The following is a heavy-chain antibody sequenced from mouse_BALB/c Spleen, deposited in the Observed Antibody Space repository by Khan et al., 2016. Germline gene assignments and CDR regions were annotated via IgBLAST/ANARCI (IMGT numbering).Heavy chain of an antibody. J-gene: IGHJ4*01. V-gene: IGHV4-1*02. CDR3: ARYDYDKGDAMDY. D-gene: IGHD2-4*01. Sequence: EVKLLESGGGLVQPGGSLKLSCAASGFDFSRYWMSWVRQAPGKGLEWIGEINPDSSTINYTPSLKDKFIISRDNAKNTLYLQMSKVRSEDTALYYCARYDYDKGDAMDYWGQGTSVTVSS. CDR1: GFDFSRYW. CDR2: INPDSSTI.